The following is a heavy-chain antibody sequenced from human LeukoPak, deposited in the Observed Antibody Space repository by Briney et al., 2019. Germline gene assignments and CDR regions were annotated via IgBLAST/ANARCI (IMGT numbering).Heavy chain of an antibody. V-gene: IGHV3-74*01. Sequence: PSETLSLTCAVYGGSFSSYWMHWVRQAPGKGLVWVSRINSDGSSTSYADSVKGRFTISRDNAKNTLYLQMNSLRAEDTAVYYCARDLPALEWLSTTPFDYWGQGTLVTVSS. CDR2: INSDGSST. J-gene: IGHJ4*02. CDR3: ARDLPALEWLSTTPFDY. D-gene: IGHD3-3*01. CDR1: GGSFSSYW.